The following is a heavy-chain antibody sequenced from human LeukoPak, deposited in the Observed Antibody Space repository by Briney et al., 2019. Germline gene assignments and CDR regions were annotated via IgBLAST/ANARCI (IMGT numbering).Heavy chain of an antibody. D-gene: IGHD3-22*01. CDR2: IYYSGST. V-gene: IGHV4-59*01. Sequence: PSETLSLTCTVSGGSISSYYWSWIRQPPGKGLEWIGYIYYSGSTNYNPSLKSRVTISVDTSKSQFSMELRSVTAADTAVFYCARVHDTSGYFYLFDFWGQGTLVTVSS. CDR3: ARVHDTSGYFYLFDF. J-gene: IGHJ4*02. CDR1: GGSISSYY.